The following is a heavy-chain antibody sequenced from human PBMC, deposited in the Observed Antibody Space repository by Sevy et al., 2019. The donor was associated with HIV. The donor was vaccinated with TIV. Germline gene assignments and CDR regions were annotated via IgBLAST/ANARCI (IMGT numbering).Heavy chain of an antibody. CDR3: ARVLREYSSSSKYYFDY. Sequence: GGSLRLSCAASGFTFSSYSMNWVRQAPGKGLEWVSSISSSNNYIYYADSLKGRFTISRDNAKNSLYLQMNSLRAEDTVVYYCARVLREYSSSSKYYFDYWGQGILVTVSS. CDR1: GFTFSSYS. CDR2: ISSSNNYI. V-gene: IGHV3-21*01. D-gene: IGHD6-6*01. J-gene: IGHJ4*02.